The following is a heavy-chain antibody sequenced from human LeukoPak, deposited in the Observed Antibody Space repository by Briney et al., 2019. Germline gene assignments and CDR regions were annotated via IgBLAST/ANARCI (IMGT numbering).Heavy chain of an antibody. CDR1: GFTFSSSW. D-gene: IGHD3-16*01. J-gene: IGHJ6*04. CDR2: ITRDGSST. Sequence: GGSLRLSCAASGFTFSSSWMHWVRQAPGKGLVWVSRITRDGSSTTYADSVKGRFTTSRDNAKNTLYLQMDSLRDDDTAVYYCARDPGYESWSPFWGGMDVWGNGTTVVVSS. V-gene: IGHV3-74*01. CDR3: ARDPGYESWSPFWGGMDV.